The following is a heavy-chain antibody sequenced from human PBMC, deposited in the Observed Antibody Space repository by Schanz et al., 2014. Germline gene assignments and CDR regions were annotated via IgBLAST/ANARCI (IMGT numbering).Heavy chain of an antibody. CDR1: GGSISSYY. CDR3: ARGRQQLGSFDY. CDR2: IGHSGNT. Sequence: QLQLQESGPGLVKPSETLSLTCTVSGGSISSYYWSWIRQPPGKGLEWIGDIGHSGNTKDNPSLKRRVPMSVETSKTQFSLNLSSVTAADTAVYYCARGRQQLGSFDYWGPGTLVSVSS. D-gene: IGHD6-13*01. J-gene: IGHJ4*02. V-gene: IGHV4-59*12.